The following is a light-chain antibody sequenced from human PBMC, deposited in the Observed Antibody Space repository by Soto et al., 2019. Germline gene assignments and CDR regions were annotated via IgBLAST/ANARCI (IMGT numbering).Light chain of an antibody. CDR3: QQYGSSPVT. CDR1: QSVSSSY. J-gene: IGKJ1*01. V-gene: IGKV3-20*01. Sequence: EIVLTQSPGTLSLSPGERATLSCRASQSVSSSYLAWYQRKPGQAPRLLIYGASSRATGIPDRFSGSGSGTDFTLSISRLKPEDFAVYYCQQYGSSPVTLGQGTKVDIK. CDR2: GAS.